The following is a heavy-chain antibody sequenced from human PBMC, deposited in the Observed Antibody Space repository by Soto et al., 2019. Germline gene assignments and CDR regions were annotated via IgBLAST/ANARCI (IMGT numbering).Heavy chain of an antibody. J-gene: IGHJ5*02. CDR1: GFTFSSYA. V-gene: IGHV3-23*01. Sequence: GGSLRLSCAASGFTFSSYAMSWVRQAPGKGLEWVSAISGSGGSTYYADSVKGRFTISRDNSKNTLYLQMNSLRAEDTAVYYCAKDKKSSYDFWSGFPFDPWGQGTLVTVSS. CDR3: AKDKKSSYDFWSGFPFDP. D-gene: IGHD3-3*01. CDR2: ISGSGGST.